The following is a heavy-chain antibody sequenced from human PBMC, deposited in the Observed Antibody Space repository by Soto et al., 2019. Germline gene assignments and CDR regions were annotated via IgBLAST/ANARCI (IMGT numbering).Heavy chain of an antibody. Sequence: GGSLRLSCAASGFTFSSYSMNWVRQAPGKGLEWVSYISSNSSTIYYADSVKGRFTISRDNAKNSLYLQMNSLRAEDTALYYCARVPGIAAADLDYWGQGTLVTVSS. CDR3: ARVPGIAAADLDY. D-gene: IGHD6-13*01. CDR1: GFTFSSYS. J-gene: IGHJ4*02. CDR2: ISSNSSTI. V-gene: IGHV3-48*04.